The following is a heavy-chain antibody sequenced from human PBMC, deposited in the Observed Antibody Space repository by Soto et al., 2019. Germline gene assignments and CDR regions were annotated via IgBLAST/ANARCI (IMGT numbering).Heavy chain of an antibody. J-gene: IGHJ4*02. CDR1: GFTFRSYV. V-gene: IGHV3-33*05. Sequence: QVQRVESGGGVVQPGTSLRLSCVASGFTFRSYVIHWVRQAPGKGLEWVALTSYDGSNNFYGDSVKGRFTISRDNSRNTVELQMDSLRLEDTALYYCARWGTTGGLDVWGQGTLVSVSS. D-gene: IGHD3-16*01. CDR3: ARWGTTGGLDV. CDR2: TSYDGSNN.